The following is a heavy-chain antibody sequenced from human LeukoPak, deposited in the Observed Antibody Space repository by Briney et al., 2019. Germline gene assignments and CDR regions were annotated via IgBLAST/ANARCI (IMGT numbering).Heavy chain of an antibody. V-gene: IGHV3-23*01. J-gene: IGHJ4*02. CDR2: ISGSGGST. CDR1: GFTFISYA. Sequence: PGGSLRLSCAASGFTFISYAMSWVRQAPGKGLEWVSAISGSGGSTYYADSVKGRFTISRDNYKNTLYLQMNSLRAEDTAVYYCAKAYSSGWYYFDYWGQGTMVTVSS. D-gene: IGHD6-19*01. CDR3: AKAYSSGWYYFDY.